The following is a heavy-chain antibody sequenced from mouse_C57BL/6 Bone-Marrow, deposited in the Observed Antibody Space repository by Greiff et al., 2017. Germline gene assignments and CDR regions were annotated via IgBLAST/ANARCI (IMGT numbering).Heavy chain of an antibody. J-gene: IGHJ4*01. Sequence: EVKLVESGGDLVKPGGSLKLSCAASGFTFSSYGMSWVRQTPDKRLEWVATISSGGSYTYYPDSVKGRFTISRDNAKNTLYLQMSSLKSEDTAMYYCARQYCGRDYAMDYWGQGTSVTVSS. D-gene: IGHD1-1*01. CDR1: GFTFSSYG. CDR3: ARQYCGRDYAMDY. CDR2: ISSGGSYT. V-gene: IGHV5-6*01.